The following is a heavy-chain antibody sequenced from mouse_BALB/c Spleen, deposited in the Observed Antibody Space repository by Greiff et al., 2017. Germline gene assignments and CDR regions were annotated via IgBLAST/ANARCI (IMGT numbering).Heavy chain of an antibody. V-gene: IGHV1-39*01. CDR2: INPYYGST. D-gene: IGHD1-1*01. J-gene: IGHJ4*01. Sequence: VQLQQTGPELVKPGASVKISCKASGYSFTDYIMLWVKQSHGKSLEWIGNINPYYGSTSYNLKFKGKATLTVDKSSSTAYMQLNSLTSEDSAVYYCARDYYGSSPHYYAMDYWGQGTSVTVSS. CDR1: GYSFTDYI. CDR3: ARDYYGSSPHYYAMDY.